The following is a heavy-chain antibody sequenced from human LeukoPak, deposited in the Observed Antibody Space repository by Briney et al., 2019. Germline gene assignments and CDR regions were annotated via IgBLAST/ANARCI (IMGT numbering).Heavy chain of an antibody. CDR2: MNPNSGNT. J-gene: IGHJ4*02. CDR1: GYTFTSHD. Sequence: ASVKVSCKASGYTFTSHDINWVRQATGQGLEWMGWMNPNSGNTGYAQKFQGRVTITRNTSISTAYMELSSLRSEDAAVYYCARGRSNAGRPLDYWGQGTLVTVSS. V-gene: IGHV1-8*03. CDR3: ARGRSNAGRPLDY.